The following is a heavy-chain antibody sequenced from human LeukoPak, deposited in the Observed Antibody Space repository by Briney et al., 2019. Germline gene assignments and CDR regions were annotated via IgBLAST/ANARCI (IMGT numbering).Heavy chain of an antibody. Sequence: GGSLRLSCAASKFTFSSYAMGWVRQAPGKGLEWVSAISCSGGSTVYTTSVKGRFPISTDNSKTSLYLKMNSLRAEYTAVYYCAKSYGDYYYYYGMDVWGPGTTVT. J-gene: IGHJ6*02. CDR2: ISCSGGST. V-gene: IGHV3-23*01. CDR1: KFTFSSYA. CDR3: AKSYGDYYYYYGMDV. D-gene: IGHD4-17*01.